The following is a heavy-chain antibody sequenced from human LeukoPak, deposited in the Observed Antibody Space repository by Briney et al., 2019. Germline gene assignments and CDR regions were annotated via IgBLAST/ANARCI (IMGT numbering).Heavy chain of an antibody. D-gene: IGHD2-21*01. CDR3: ARGTSCGSKCFFDY. CDR1: GGPISGYY. V-gene: IGHV4-4*07. Sequence: PSETLSLTCKVSGGPISGYYWSWIRQPAGKGLEGIGRLDSSGSTNYNSSLKSRVTISIDRSQFSLRLTSVTAADTAIYYCARGTSCGSKCFFDYWGQGILVTVSS. CDR2: LDSSGST. J-gene: IGHJ4*02.